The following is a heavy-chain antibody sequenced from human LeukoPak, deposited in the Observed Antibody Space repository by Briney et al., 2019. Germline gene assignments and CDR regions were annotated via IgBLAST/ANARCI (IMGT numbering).Heavy chain of an antibody. J-gene: IGHJ6*03. Sequence: ASVKVSCKASVYSFTGYYMHWVLQAPGQGLEWMGWINSQSCCKNYAQKLQGRVTMTRDTSISTAYMELSRLRSDDTAVYYCARDSSSSSEFVYYYYYYYMDVWGKGTTVTVSS. CDR3: ARDSSSSSEFVYYYYYYYMDV. D-gene: IGHD6-6*01. V-gene: IGHV1-2*02. CDR1: VYSFTGYY. CDR2: INSQSCCK.